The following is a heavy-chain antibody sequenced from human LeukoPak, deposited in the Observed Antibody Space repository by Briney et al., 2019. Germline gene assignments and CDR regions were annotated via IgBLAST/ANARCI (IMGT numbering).Heavy chain of an antibody. CDR2: IRRKVSGATT. Sequence: GGSLRLSCAASGFTFSEYGMHWVRQAPGKGLEWVGLIRRKVSGATTGYAASVRGRFTISRDDSKSIAYLQMNSLKTEDTAMYYCTRNIYCSGGSCSYYFDYWGQGTLVTVSS. J-gene: IGHJ4*02. V-gene: IGHV3-49*04. D-gene: IGHD2-15*01. CDR3: TRNIYCSGGSCSYYFDY. CDR1: GFTFSEYG.